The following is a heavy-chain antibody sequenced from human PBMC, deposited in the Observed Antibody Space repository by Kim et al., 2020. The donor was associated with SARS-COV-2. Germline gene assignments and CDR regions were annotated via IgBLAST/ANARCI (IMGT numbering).Heavy chain of an antibody. V-gene: IGHV3-66*01. Sequence: GGSLRLSCTVSGHTVTNSYMGWVRQAPGKGLEWLSFVYNGGNTIYADSVKGRFIISRDNSKNTLWLQMYSLRGEDTAVYYCARDVVYDGPEAFDNWGQGT. D-gene: IGHD2-15*01. J-gene: IGHJ3*02. CDR1: GHTVTNSY. CDR2: VYNGGNT. CDR3: ARDVVYDGPEAFDN.